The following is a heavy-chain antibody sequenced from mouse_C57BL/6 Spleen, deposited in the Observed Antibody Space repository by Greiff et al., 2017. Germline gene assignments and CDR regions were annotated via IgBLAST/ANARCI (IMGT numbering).Heavy chain of an antibody. CDR2: INPSNGGT. Sequence: QVQLQQPGPELVKPGASVKLSCKASGYTFTSYWMHWVKQRPGQGLEWIGNINPSNGGTNYNEKFKSKATLTVDKSSSTAYMQLISLTSEDSAVYYCARDGIYYGNYDYWGQGTTLTVSS. CDR1: GYTFTSYW. J-gene: IGHJ2*01. CDR3: ARDGIYYGNYDY. D-gene: IGHD2-1*01. V-gene: IGHV1-53*01.